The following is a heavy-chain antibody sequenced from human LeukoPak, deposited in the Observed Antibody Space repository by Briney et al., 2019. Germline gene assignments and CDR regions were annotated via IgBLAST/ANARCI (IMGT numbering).Heavy chain of an antibody. V-gene: IGHV3-23*01. CDR3: AKDWTTVVTPKGYYFDS. Sequence: AGGSLRLSCAASGFSFNNYAMSWVRQAPGKGLEWVSAISTTGGSTYYADSVKGRFTISRDNSKNTLSLQMDSLRVEDTAVYYRAKDWTTVVTPKGYYFDSWGQGTLVTVSS. J-gene: IGHJ4*02. CDR2: ISTTGGST. CDR1: GFSFNNYA. D-gene: IGHD4-23*01.